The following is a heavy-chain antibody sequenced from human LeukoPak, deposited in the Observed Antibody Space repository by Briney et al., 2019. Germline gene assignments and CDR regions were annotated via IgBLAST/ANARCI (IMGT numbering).Heavy chain of an antibody. CDR2: INHSGSI. D-gene: IGHD3-10*01. CDR1: GGSFSGYY. Sequence: SETLSLTCAVYGGSFSGYYWSWIRQPPGKGLEWIGEINHSGSINYNPSLKSRVTISVDTSKNQFSLKLSSVTAADTAVYYCAKRGPYYYGSGSYYKGAQYYFDSWGQGPLVTVSS. J-gene: IGHJ4*02. V-gene: IGHV4-34*01. CDR3: AKRGPYYYGSGSYYKGAQYYFDS.